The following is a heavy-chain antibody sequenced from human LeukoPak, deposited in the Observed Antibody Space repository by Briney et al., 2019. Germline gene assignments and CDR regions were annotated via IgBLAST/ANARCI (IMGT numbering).Heavy chain of an antibody. CDR2: ISYDGSNK. V-gene: IGHV3-30*03. Sequence: GRSLRLSCAASGFIFSRYGMHWVRQAPGKGLEWVALISYDGSNKYYADSVKGRFTISRDNSKNTLYLQMNSLRAEDTAVYYCAENSALEYWGQGTLVTVSS. CDR3: AENSALEY. CDR1: GFIFSRYG. D-gene: IGHD1/OR15-1a*01. J-gene: IGHJ4*02.